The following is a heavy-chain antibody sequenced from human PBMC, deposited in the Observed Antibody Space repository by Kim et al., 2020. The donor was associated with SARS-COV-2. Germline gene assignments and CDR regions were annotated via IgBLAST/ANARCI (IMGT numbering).Heavy chain of an antibody. J-gene: IGHJ5*02. CDR1: GFTFSSYA. V-gene: IGHV3-30*04. CDR2: ISYDGSNK. CDR3: ARDSGEELLWFGELYDGWFDP. D-gene: IGHD3-10*01. Sequence: GGSLRLSCAASGFTFSSYAMHWVRQAPGKGLEWVAVISYDGSNKYYADSVKGRFTISRDNSKNTLYLQMNSLRAKDTAVYYCARDSGEELLWFGELYDGWFDPWGQGTLVTVSS.